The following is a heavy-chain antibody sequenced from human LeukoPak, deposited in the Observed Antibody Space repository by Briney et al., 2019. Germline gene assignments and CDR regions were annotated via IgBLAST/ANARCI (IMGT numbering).Heavy chain of an antibody. CDR3: AKMYSSGWHFDY. CDR2: IGGSGGST. Sequence: GGSLRLSCAASGFTFSSYAMSWVRQAPGKRLEWVSGIGGSGGSTYYADSVKGRFTISRDNSKNTLYLQITSLRAEDTAVYYCAKMYSSGWHFDYWGQGTLVTVSS. V-gene: IGHV3-23*01. J-gene: IGHJ4*02. D-gene: IGHD6-19*01. CDR1: GFTFSSYA.